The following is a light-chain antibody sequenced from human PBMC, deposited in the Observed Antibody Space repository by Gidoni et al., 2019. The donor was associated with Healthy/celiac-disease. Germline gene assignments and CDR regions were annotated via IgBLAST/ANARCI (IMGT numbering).Light chain of an antibody. Sequence: QSVLTQPPSASGTPGQRVTISCSGSSSNIGSNTVNWYQQLPGTAPNLLIYSTNQRPSGFPARFSGSKSGTSASLAISGLQSEDEADYYCAAWDDSLNGVVFGGGTKLTVL. V-gene: IGLV1-44*01. CDR3: AAWDDSLNGVV. J-gene: IGLJ2*01. CDR1: SSNIGSNT. CDR2: STN.